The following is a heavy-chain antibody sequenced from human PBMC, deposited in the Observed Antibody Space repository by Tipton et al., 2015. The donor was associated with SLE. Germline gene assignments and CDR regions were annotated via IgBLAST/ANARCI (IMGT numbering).Heavy chain of an antibody. J-gene: IGHJ4*02. CDR2: IYTSGSA. CDR1: GGSISSGSHY. CDR3: ASGDSGTYWRPFDY. Sequence: TLSLTCTVSGGSISSGSHYWSWIRQSAGKGLEWIGRIYTSGSANYNPSLKSRVTISVDTSKNQFSLKLSSVAAADTAVYYCASGDSGTYWRPFDYWGQGTLVTVSS. V-gene: IGHV4-61*02. D-gene: IGHD1-26*01.